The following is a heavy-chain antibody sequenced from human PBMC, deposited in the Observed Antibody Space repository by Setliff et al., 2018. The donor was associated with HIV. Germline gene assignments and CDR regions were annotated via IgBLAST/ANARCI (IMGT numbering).Heavy chain of an antibody. J-gene: IGHJ4*02. V-gene: IGHV4-38-2*01. CDR3: ARRVILSYGYYFDY. Sequence: LSLTCAVSGYSVSSGYYWGWIRQPPGKGLEWIGSIYYSGNTYYNPSLKSRVTISVDTSKNQFSLKLSSVTAADTAVYHCARRVILSYGYYFDYWGQGTLVTVSS. D-gene: IGHD3-16*02. CDR2: IYYSGNT. CDR1: GYSVSSGYY.